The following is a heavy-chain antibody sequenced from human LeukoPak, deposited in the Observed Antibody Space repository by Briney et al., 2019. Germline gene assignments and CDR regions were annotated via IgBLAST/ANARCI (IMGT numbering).Heavy chain of an antibody. CDR1: GFTFSSYA. Sequence: PSGGSLRLSCAASGFTFSSYAMHWVRQSPGKGLEWVAVISYDGIYKYYADSVQDRFNISRDNSKNILYLQMNSLRSEDTAVYYCAKQAANCTHGVCHVDYWGQGTLVTVSS. D-gene: IGHD2-8*01. CDR2: ISYDGIYK. V-gene: IGHV3-30*18. J-gene: IGHJ4*02. CDR3: AKQAANCTHGVCHVDY.